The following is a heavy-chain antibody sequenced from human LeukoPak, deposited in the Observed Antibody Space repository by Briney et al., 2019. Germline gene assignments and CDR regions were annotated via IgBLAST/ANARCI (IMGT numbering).Heavy chain of an antibody. CDR1: GFTFSSYA. Sequence: PGGSLRLSCSASGFTFSSYAMNWVRQAPGKGLEWVSTISGSGGSTYYADSVKGRFTISRDNSKNTLFLQMNSLRAEDTAVYYCARGIAAAGTAPYYGMDVWGQGTTVTVS. CDR3: ARGIAAAGTAPYYGMDV. V-gene: IGHV3-23*01. CDR2: ISGSGGST. J-gene: IGHJ6*02. D-gene: IGHD6-13*01.